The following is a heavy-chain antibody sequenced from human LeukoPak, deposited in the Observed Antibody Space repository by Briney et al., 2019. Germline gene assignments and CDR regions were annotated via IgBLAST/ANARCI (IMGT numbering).Heavy chain of an antibody. D-gene: IGHD6-13*01. Sequence: GASVKVSCKVSGYTLTELSMHWVRQAPGKGLEWMGGFDPEDGETIYAQKFQGRVTMTEDTSTDTAYMELSSLRSEDTAVYYCATAVGIAAPFDYWGQGTLVTVSS. CDR1: GYTLTELS. V-gene: IGHV1-24*01. J-gene: IGHJ4*02. CDR2: FDPEDGET. CDR3: ATAVGIAAPFDY.